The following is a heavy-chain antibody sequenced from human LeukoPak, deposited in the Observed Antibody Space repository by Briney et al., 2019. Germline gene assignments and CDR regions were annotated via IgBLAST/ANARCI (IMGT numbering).Heavy chain of an antibody. D-gene: IGHD2-2*01. J-gene: IGHJ5*02. CDR3: ARGIVVPAARFDP. V-gene: IGHV4-59*01. CDR2: IYYSGST. CDR1: GGSISSYY. Sequence: SETLSLTCTVSGGSISSYYWSWIRQPPGKGLEWMGYIYYSGSTNYKPSLKSRVTISVDTSKNQFSLKLSSVTAADTAVYYCARGIVVPAARFDPWGQGTLVTVSS.